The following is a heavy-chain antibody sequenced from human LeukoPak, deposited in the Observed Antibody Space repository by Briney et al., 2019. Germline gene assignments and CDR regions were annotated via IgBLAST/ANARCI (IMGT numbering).Heavy chain of an antibody. D-gene: IGHD1-26*01. CDR3: ARGGSGSYEESRHFDY. CDR1: GYTFTGYY. V-gene: IGHV1-2*02. Sequence: ASVKVSCKASGYTFTGYYMHWVRQAPGQGLEWMGWINPNSGGTNYAQKFQGRVTITRDTSASTAYMELSSLRSGDMAVYYCARGGSGSYEESRHFDYWGQGTLVTVSS. J-gene: IGHJ4*02. CDR2: INPNSGGT.